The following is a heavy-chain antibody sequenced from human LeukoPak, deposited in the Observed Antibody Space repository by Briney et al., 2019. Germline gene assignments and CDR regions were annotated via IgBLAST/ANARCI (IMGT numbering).Heavy chain of an antibody. CDR2: IWSDGSSQ. Sequence: GGSLRLSCAASGFTFSSYGMTWVRQAPGKGLEWVALIWSDGSSQYYADSVKGRFTISRDNSNNTQFLQMNNLRTEDSAVYYCAKDRGSSIDDGFTWFDPWGQGTLVTVSS. D-gene: IGHD6-13*01. V-gene: IGHV3-33*06. CDR3: AKDRGSSIDDGFTWFDP. J-gene: IGHJ5*02. CDR1: GFTFSSYG.